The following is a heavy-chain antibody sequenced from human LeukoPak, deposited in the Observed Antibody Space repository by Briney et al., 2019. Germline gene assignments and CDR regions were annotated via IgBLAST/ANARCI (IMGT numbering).Heavy chain of an antibody. Sequence: GESLKISCKGSGYTFTNYWIAWVRQMPGKGLEWMGIIYAGDSDTRYSPSFRGQVTISADRSISTAYLRWSSLKASDTAMYYCARRVDSGFSFDFWGQGTLVTVSS. CDR2: IYAGDSDT. D-gene: IGHD3-22*01. CDR3: ARRVDSGFSFDF. CDR1: GYTFTNYW. J-gene: IGHJ4*02. V-gene: IGHV5-51*01.